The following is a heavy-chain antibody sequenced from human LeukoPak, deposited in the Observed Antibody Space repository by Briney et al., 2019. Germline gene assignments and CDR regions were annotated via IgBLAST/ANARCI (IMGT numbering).Heavy chain of an antibody. CDR2: IYYSGST. CDR3: AVLWLTQYCFDS. D-gene: IGHD3-10*01. CDR1: GDSISSYY. V-gene: IGHV4-59*08. Sequence: PSETLSLTCTVSGDSISSYYWSWIRQPPGKGLEWIGYIYYSGSTNYNPSLKSRVTISVDTSKNQFSLKLSSVTAADTAVYYCAVLWLTQYCFDSWGQGTLVTVSS. J-gene: IGHJ4*02.